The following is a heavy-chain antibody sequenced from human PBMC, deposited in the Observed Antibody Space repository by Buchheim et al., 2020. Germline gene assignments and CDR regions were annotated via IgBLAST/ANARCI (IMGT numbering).Heavy chain of an antibody. CDR3: ARAAHDRRTPYYYYYGMDV. CDR2: INPNSGGT. CDR1: AYTFTGYY. J-gene: IGHJ6*02. V-gene: IGHV1-2*04. D-gene: IGHD3-9*01. Sequence: QVQLVQSGAEVKKPGASVKVSCKASAYTFTGYYMHWVRQAPGQGLEWMGWINPNSGGTNYAQKFQGWVTMTRDTSISTAYMELSRLRSDDTAVYYCARAAHDRRTPYYYYYGMDVWGQGTT.